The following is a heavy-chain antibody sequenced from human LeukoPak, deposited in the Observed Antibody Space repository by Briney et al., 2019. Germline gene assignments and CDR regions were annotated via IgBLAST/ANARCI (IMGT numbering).Heavy chain of an antibody. CDR3: ATVRPECSSSLPAEYFQH. J-gene: IGHJ1*01. D-gene: IGHD6-6*01. CDR1: GYTFTSYD. V-gene: IGHV1-8*03. CDR2: MNPNSGNT. Sequence: ASVKVSCKASGYTFTSYDINWVRQATGQGLEWMGWMNPNSGNTGYAQKFQGRVTITRNTSISTAYMELSSLRSEDTAVYYCATVRPECSSSLPAEYFQHWGQGTLVTVSS.